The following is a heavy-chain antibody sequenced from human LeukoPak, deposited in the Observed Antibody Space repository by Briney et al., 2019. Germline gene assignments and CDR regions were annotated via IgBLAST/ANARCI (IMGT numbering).Heavy chain of an antibody. V-gene: IGHV4-34*01. CDR1: GGSFSGYY. CDR3: ARGSKY. J-gene: IGHJ4*02. Sequence: SSETLSLTCAVYGGSFSGYYWSWIRQPPGKGLEWIGEINHSGSTNYNPSLKSRVTISVDTSKNQFSLKLSSVTAADTAVYYCARGSKYWGQGTLVTVSS. CDR2: INHSGST.